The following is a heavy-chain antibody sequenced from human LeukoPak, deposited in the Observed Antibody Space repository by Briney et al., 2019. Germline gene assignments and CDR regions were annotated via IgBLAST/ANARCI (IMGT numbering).Heavy chain of an antibody. Sequence: PSETLSLTCAVPGASISSGTYSWSCIRQPPGKGLGWIGYISHSGSTHYSPSLKSRVTISVDRSENLFSLKVTSVTAADTAVYYCASSIYTYGPIDYWGQGTLVTVSS. J-gene: IGHJ4*02. CDR3: ASSIYTYGPIDY. CDR2: ISHSGST. D-gene: IGHD4-11*01. CDR1: GASISSGTYS. V-gene: IGHV4-30-2*01.